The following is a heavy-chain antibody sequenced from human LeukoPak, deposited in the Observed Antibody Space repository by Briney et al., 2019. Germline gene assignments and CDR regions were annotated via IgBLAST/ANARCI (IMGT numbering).Heavy chain of an antibody. V-gene: IGHV1-46*01. CDR1: GYTFTIYY. CDR3: ARARGTVSSAAPLKHCYYYMDD. D-gene: IGHD2-8*02. CDR2: INPSGGST. Sequence: ASLKVSCKASGYTFTIYYMHWVRQAPGQGLEWMGIINPSGGSTSNAQKCQGRVTMTREISTITVYMELSSLRSDDTAVYLSARARGTVSSAAPLKHCYYYMDDWGKGTTVTVSS. J-gene: IGHJ6*03.